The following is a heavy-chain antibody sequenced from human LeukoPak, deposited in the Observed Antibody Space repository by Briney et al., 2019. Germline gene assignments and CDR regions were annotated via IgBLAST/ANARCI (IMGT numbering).Heavy chain of an antibody. D-gene: IGHD6-19*01. J-gene: IGHJ4*02. CDR2: IYSGGST. CDR1: GFIVSSKY. CDR3: AKERNLEIAVAGTIFDY. V-gene: IGHV3-66*01. Sequence: GGSLRLSCAASGFIVSSKYMGWVRQAPGKGLEWVSVIYSGGSTYYADSVKGRFTISRDNSKNMIYLEMNRLRVEDTAVYYCAKERNLEIAVAGTIFDYWGQGTLVTVSS.